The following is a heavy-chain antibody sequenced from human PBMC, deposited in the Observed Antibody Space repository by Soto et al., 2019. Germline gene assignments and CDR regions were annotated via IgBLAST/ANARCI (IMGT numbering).Heavy chain of an antibody. Sequence: GESLKISCKCPGCRLADYWILRVLQKPGKGLEWMGRIDPSFSQTYYSPSFRGHVTISATKTITTVVLQRSSRRGSDTEMSYCARQIYDYDTAPNFQYYFDSWGQGTPVTVSS. J-gene: IGHJ4*02. CDR2: IDPSFSQT. CDR3: ARQIYDYDTAPNFQYYFDS. CDR1: GCRLADYW. D-gene: IGHD3-22*01. V-gene: IGHV5-10-1*01.